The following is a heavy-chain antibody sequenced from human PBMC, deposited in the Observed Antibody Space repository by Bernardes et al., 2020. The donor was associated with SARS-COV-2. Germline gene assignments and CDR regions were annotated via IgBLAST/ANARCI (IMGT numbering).Heavy chain of an antibody. D-gene: IGHD3-10*01. J-gene: IGHJ5*02. CDR3: AREADHYYGSGIFDP. CDR2: IYYSGST. CDR1: GGSISSGGYY. Sequence: SETLSLTCTVSGGSISSGGYYWSWIRQHPGKGLEWIGYIYYSGSTYYIPSLKSRVTISVDTSKNQFSLKLSSVTAADTAVYYCAREADHYYGSGIFDPWGQGTLVTVSS. V-gene: IGHV4-31*03.